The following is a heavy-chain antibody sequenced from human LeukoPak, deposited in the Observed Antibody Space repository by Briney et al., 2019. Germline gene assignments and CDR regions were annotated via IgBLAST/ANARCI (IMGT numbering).Heavy chain of an antibody. V-gene: IGHV4-38-2*02. CDR1: GYSISSGYY. Sequence: SETLSLTCTVSGYSISSGYYWGWIRQPPGKGLEWIGTVYHSGSTFYIPSLESRVTMSVDTSRNQFSLKLSSVTAADTAMYYCARDSNSYRSLFDYWGQGTLVTVSS. CDR3: ARDSNSYRSLFDY. D-gene: IGHD6-6*01. CDR2: VYHSGST. J-gene: IGHJ4*02.